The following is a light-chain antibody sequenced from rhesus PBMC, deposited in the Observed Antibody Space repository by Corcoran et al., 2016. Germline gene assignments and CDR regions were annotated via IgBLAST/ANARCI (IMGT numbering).Light chain of an antibody. CDR2: ETP. Sequence: EIVMTQSPATLALSPGERATLSCRASQSVSRFLAWYQHKPGQAPRILRYETPRRATGIPDRFSGSGSGTEFTLPITSLEPEDLGVFFCLQSSDWPYSFGQGTKVEIK. J-gene: IGKJ2*01. CDR1: QSVSRF. V-gene: IGKV3-24*04. CDR3: LQSSDWPYS.